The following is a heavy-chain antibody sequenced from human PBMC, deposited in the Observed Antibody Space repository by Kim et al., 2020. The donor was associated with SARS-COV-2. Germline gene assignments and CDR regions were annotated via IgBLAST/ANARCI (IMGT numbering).Heavy chain of an antibody. CDR1: GFTFDDYA. V-gene: IGHV3-43*02. J-gene: IGHJ4*02. CDR3: AKDPREDSSSFLSLGAVDY. D-gene: IGHD6-6*01. CDR2: ISGDGGST. Sequence: GGSLRLSCAASGFTFDDYAMHWVRQAPGKGLEWVSLISGDGGSTYYADSVKGRFTISRDNSKNSLYLQMNSLRTEDTALYYCAKDPREDSSSFLSLGAVDYWGQGTLVTVSS.